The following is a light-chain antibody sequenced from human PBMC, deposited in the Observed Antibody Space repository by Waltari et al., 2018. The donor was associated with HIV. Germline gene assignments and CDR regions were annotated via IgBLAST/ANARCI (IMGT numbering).Light chain of an antibody. Sequence: QSALTQPRSVSGSPGQSVTISCTGTRSDVGGYNYVSWYQQHPGKAPKLMIYDVSKRPSGVPDRFSGSKAGNPASLTISGLQAEDEADYYCCSYAGSYTFYVFGTGTKVTVL. CDR3: CSYAGSYTFYV. CDR2: DVS. V-gene: IGLV2-11*01. J-gene: IGLJ1*01. CDR1: RSDVGGYNY.